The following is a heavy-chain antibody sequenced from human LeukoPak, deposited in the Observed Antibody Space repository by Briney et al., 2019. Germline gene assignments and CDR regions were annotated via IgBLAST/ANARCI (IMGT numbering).Heavy chain of an antibody. D-gene: IGHD5-18*01. CDR1: GFTFSSYE. Sequence: GGSLRLSCAASGFTFSSYEMNWVRQAPGKGLEWVSYISSSGSTIYYADSVKGRFTISRDNAKNSLYLQMNSLRAEDTAVYYCAMGGYSYGFRGCRFDYWGQGTLVTVSS. CDR3: AMGGYSYGFRGCRFDY. CDR2: ISSSGSTI. V-gene: IGHV3-48*03. J-gene: IGHJ4*02.